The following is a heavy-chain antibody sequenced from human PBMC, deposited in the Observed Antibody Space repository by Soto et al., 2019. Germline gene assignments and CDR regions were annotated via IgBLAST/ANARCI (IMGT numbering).Heavy chain of an antibody. V-gene: IGHV3-21*01. CDR2: ISSSSSYI. CDR3: ARKLEDSSDWYQGMGFQH. D-gene: IGHD6-19*01. J-gene: IGHJ1*01. CDR1: GFTFSSYS. Sequence: GGSLRLSCAASGFTFSSYSMNWVRQAPGKGLEWVSSISSSSSYIYYADSVKGRFTISRDNAKNSLYLQMSSLRAEDTAVYYCARKLEDSSDWYQGMGFQHWGQGTLVTVSS.